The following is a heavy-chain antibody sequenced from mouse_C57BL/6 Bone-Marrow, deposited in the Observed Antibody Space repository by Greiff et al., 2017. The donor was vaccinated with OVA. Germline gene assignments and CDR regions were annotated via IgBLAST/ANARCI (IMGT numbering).Heavy chain of an antibody. V-gene: IGHV1-63*01. CDR1: GYTFTNYW. J-gene: IGHJ2*01. CDR2: IYPGGGYT. CDR3: ARNYGSSYPYYFDY. Sequence: QVHVKQSGAELVRPGTSVKMSCKASGYTFTNYWIGWAKQRPGHGLEWIGDIYPGGGYTNYNEKFKGKATLTADKSSSTAYMQFSSLTSEDSAIYYCARNYGSSYPYYFDYWGQGTTLTVSS. D-gene: IGHD1-1*01.